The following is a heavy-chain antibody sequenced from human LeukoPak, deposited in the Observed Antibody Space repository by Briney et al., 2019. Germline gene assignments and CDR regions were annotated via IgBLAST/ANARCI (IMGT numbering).Heavy chain of an antibody. CDR3: ARNPAKVVPAVY. V-gene: IGHV3-7*01. CDR2: IDQDGSAT. Sequence: GGSLRLSCAASGFTLSNYWMSWVRQAPGKGLEWVANIDQDGSATYYVDSVKGRFTISRDNAKSSLYLQMSSLRAEDTAVYYCARNPAKVVPAVYWGQGTLVTVSS. J-gene: IGHJ4*02. D-gene: IGHD2-2*01. CDR1: GFTLSNYW.